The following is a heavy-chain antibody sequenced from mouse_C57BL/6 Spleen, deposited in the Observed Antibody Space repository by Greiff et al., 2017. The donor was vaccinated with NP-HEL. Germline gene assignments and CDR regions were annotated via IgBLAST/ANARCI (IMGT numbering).Heavy chain of an antibody. Sequence: DVHLEESGGGLVKPGASLKLSCAASGFTFSDYGMHWVRQAPEQGLEWVAYISSGSSNTNYADTFKGRFTISRDNAKNTLFLQMTGLGSEDTAMCYCANGLGFAYWGQGTLVTVSA. CDR1: GFTFSDYG. CDR3: ANGLGFAY. CDR2: ISSGSSNT. V-gene: IGHV5-17*01. D-gene: IGHD4-1*01. J-gene: IGHJ3*01.